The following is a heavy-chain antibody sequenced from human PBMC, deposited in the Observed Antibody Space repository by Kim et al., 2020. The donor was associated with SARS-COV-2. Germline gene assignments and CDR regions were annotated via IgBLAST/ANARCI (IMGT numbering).Heavy chain of an antibody. CDR3: ARQGSSGWCAGLGY. J-gene: IGHJ4*02. V-gene: IGHV4-39*01. D-gene: IGHD6-19*01. Sequence: TPSLRGRVTISVDTSKNQFSRKLSSVTAADTAVYYCARQGSSGWCAGLGYWGQGTLVTVSS.